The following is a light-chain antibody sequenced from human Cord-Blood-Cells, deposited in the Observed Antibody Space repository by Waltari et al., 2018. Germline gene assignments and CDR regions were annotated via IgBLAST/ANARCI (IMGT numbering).Light chain of an antibody. Sequence: DMQMTQSPSSLSASDGERVNITCRASQSISSYLNWYQQKPEKAPKLLIYAASSLQSGVPSRFSGSGSGTDFTLTISSLQPEDFATYYCQQSYSTPFTFCPGTKVDIK. V-gene: IGKV1-39*01. CDR2: AAS. J-gene: IGKJ3*01. CDR1: QSISSY. CDR3: QQSYSTPFT.